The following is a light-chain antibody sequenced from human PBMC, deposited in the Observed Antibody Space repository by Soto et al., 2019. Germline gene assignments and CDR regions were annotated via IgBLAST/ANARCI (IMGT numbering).Light chain of an antibody. V-gene: IGLV2-14*01. CDR3: SSYTSNSNPYV. Sequence: QSALTQPVSVSGSPGQSITISCTGTSSDVGGYNYVSWYQLHPGKAPKLMISEVTNRPSGVSSRFSGSKSGNTASLTISGLQADDEADYYCSSYTSNSNPYVFGTGTKVTVL. CDR1: SSDVGGYNY. J-gene: IGLJ1*01. CDR2: EVT.